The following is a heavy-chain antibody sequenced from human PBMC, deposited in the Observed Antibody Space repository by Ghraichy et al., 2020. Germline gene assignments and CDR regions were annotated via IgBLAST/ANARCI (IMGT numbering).Heavy chain of an antibody. CDR3: ARANPTWELGSYFDY. V-gene: IGHV3-30-3*01. Sequence: LSLTCAASGFTFSSYAMHLVRQAPGKGLEWVAVISYDGSNKYYADSVKGRFTISRDNSKNTLYLQMNSLRAEDTAVYYCARANPTWELGSYFDYWGQGTLVTVAS. CDR2: ISYDGSNK. J-gene: IGHJ4*02. D-gene: IGHD1-26*01. CDR1: GFTFSSYA.